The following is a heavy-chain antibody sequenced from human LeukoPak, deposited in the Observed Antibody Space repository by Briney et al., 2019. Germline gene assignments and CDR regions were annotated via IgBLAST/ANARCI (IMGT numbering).Heavy chain of an antibody. V-gene: IGHV4-4*09. D-gene: IGHD6-19*01. CDR1: GGSVGGFY. CDR3: ATGVAYTSGWYNI. CDR2: IFSSGGT. J-gene: IGHJ4*02. Sequence: PSETLSLTCTVSGGSVGGFYWTWIRQPPGGGMQWIGFIFSSGGTNYNPSLKSRVAISTDTSKNQVSLRVTSVTAADTAVYYCATGVAYTSGWYNIWGQGTLVSVSS.